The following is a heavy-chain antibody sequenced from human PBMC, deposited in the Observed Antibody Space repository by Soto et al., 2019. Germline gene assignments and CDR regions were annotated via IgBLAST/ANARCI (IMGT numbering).Heavy chain of an antibody. CDR3: AKDYSHFDVVVTASPDY. V-gene: IGHV3-30*18. J-gene: IGHJ4*02. D-gene: IGHD2-21*02. CDR1: GFTFSSYG. CDR2: ISYDGSNK. Sequence: QVQLVESGGGVVQPGRSLRLSCAASGFTFSSYGMHWVRQAPGKGLEWVAVISYDGSNKYYADSVKGRFTISRDNSKNTLYLQMNSLRAEDTAVYYCAKDYSHFDVVVTASPDYWGQGTLVTVSS.